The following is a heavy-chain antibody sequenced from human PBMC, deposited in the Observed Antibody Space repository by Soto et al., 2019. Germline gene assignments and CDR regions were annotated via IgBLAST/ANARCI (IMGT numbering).Heavy chain of an antibody. D-gene: IGHD2-2*01. CDR3: ARTLSIVVPASIQEWTWFDT. J-gene: IGHJ5*02. Sequence: GGSLRLSCAASGFTFSSYAMSWVRQAPGKGLEWVSAISGSGGSTYYADSVKGRFTISRDNSKNTLYLQMNSLRAEDTAVYYCARTLSIVVPASIQEWTWFDTCGQGTLVTVSS. V-gene: IGHV3-23*01. CDR1: GFTFSSYA. CDR2: ISGSGGST.